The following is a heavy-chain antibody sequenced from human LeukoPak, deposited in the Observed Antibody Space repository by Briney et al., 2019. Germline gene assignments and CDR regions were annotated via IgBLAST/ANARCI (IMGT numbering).Heavy chain of an antibody. D-gene: IGHD1-26*01. CDR2: IIPILGIA. CDR1: GGTFGSYA. V-gene: IGHV1-69*04. J-gene: IGHJ4*02. CDR3: ARGPSRELMTLPH. Sequence: ASVKVSCKASGGTFGSYAISWVRQAPGQGLEWMGRIIPILGIANYAQKFQGRVTITADKSTSTAYMELSSLRSEDTAVYYCARGPSRELMTLPHWGQGTLVTVSS.